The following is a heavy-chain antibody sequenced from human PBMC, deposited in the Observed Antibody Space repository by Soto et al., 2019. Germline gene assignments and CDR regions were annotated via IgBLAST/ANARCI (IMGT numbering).Heavy chain of an antibody. Sequence: QVQLVQSGAEVKKPGASVKVSCKASGYTFTSYYMHWVRQAPGQGLEWMGIINPSGGSTSYAQKFQGRVTMTRDTSTSTVYMELRSLRSEDTAVYDCARAREKWLAYYYYGMDVWGQGTTVTVSS. J-gene: IGHJ6*02. V-gene: IGHV1-46*01. CDR2: INPSGGST. D-gene: IGHD6-19*01. CDR1: GYTFTSYY. CDR3: ARAREKWLAYYYYGMDV.